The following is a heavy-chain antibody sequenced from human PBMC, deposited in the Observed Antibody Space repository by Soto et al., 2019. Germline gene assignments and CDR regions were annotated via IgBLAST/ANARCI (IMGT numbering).Heavy chain of an antibody. J-gene: IGHJ4*02. V-gene: IGHV1-8*01. Sequence: QVQLVQSGAEVKKPGASVKVSCKASGYMFSNYDIIWVRQATGQGLAWMGWMNPDSDKTDYAQKFQGRVTMTGNTSISTAYMELTALTYEDTAIYYCARPGARYCGGDCYSSHWGQGTLVTVSS. D-gene: IGHD2-21*02. CDR2: MNPDSDKT. CDR1: GYMFSNYD. CDR3: ARPGARYCGGDCYSSH.